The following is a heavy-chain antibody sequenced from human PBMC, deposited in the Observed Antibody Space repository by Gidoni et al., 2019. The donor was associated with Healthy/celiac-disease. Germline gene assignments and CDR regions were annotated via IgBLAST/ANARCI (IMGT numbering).Heavy chain of an antibody. Sequence: QVQLQESGPGLVKPSETLSLTCTVSGGSISSYYWSWIRQPPGKGLEWIGYSYYSGSTNYNPSLKSRVTISVDTSKNQFSLKLSSVTAADTAVYYCARNGIAAAGGHLFDYWGQGTLVTVSS. V-gene: IGHV4-59*01. D-gene: IGHD6-13*01. J-gene: IGHJ4*02. CDR3: ARNGIAAAGGHLFDY. CDR2: SYYSGST. CDR1: GGSISSYY.